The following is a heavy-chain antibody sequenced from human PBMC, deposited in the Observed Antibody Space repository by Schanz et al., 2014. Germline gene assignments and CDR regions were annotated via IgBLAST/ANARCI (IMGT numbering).Heavy chain of an antibody. D-gene: IGHD5-18*01. CDR3: AKYGGGYSYGFVEY. CDR2: IYSGGST. Sequence: EVLLLESGGRVERPGGSLRLSCAASGFTVSSNYMSWVRQAPGKGLEWVSVIYSGGSTYYADSVKGRFTISRDNSNNTLYLQMKSLRAEDTAVYYCAKYGGGYSYGFVEYWGQGILVTVSS. V-gene: IGHV3-66*01. J-gene: IGHJ4*02. CDR1: GFTVSSNY.